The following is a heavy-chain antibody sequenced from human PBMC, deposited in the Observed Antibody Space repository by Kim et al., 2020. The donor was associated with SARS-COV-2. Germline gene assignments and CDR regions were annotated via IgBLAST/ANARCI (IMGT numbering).Heavy chain of an antibody. V-gene: IGHV3-30*04. J-gene: IGHJ4*01. CDR1: GFTFSSYA. CDR2: ISYDGSNK. D-gene: IGHD3-22*01. CDR3: ARDRDYYDCSGTFDY. Sequence: GGSLRLSCAASGFTFSSYAMHWVRQAPGKGLEWVAVISYDGSNKYYADSVKGRFTISRDNSKNTLYLQMNSLSAEDTAVYYCARDRDYYDCSGTFDYWG.